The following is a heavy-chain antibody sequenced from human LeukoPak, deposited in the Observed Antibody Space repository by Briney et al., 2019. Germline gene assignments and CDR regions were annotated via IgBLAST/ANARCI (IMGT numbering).Heavy chain of an antibody. CDR2: IYGGDSET. Sequence: GESLKISCRGSGYVFSGYWVAWVRQMSGKGLEWMGIIYGGDSETRYSPSFQGQVTISADKSISTAYLQWSSLKASDTAMYYCAMYSSGDYGYWGQGTLVTVSS. CDR3: AMYSSGDYGY. CDR1: GYVFSGYW. J-gene: IGHJ4*02. D-gene: IGHD6-19*01. V-gene: IGHV5-51*01.